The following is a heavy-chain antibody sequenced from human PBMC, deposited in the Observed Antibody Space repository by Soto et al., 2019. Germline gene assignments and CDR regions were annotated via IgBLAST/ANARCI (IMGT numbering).Heavy chain of an antibody. J-gene: IGHJ4*02. CDR2: ISYDATNQ. Sequence: QVQLVKSGGGVVQPGRSLRLSCTASGFIFSQYVMHWVRQAPGKGLEWVAIISYDATNQYYADSVRGRFTISRDNSNNTVYLQMNRLSAEDTAVYYCAREGVGPYDFWSGYYVLWGQGTLVTVSS. CDR1: GFIFSQYV. D-gene: IGHD3-3*01. V-gene: IGHV3-30-3*01. CDR3: AREGVGPYDFWSGYYVL.